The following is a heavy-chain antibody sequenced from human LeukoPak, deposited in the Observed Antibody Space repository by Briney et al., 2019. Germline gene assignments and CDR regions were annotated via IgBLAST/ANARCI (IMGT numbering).Heavy chain of an antibody. Sequence: SSETLSLTCTVSGYSISSGYYWGWIRQPPGKGLEWIGSIYHSGSTYYNPSLKSRVTISVDTSKNQFSLKLSSVTAADTAVYYCARGARDNWFDPWGQGTLVTVSS. CDR1: GYSISSGYY. CDR3: ARGARDNWFDP. D-gene: IGHD4/OR15-4a*01. J-gene: IGHJ5*02. V-gene: IGHV4-38-2*02. CDR2: IYHSGST.